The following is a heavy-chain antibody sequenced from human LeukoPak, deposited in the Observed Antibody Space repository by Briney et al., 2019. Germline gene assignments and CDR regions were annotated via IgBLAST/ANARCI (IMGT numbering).Heavy chain of an antibody. V-gene: IGHV3-48*01. Sequence: GGSLRLSCAVSGFTFSSYSMNWVRQAPGKGLEWVSYISSSSSTIYYADSVKGRFTISRDNAKNSLYLQMNSLRAEDTAVYYCARDSSGSFDYWGQGALVTVSS. CDR1: GFTFSSYS. CDR2: ISSSSSTI. J-gene: IGHJ4*02. CDR3: ARDSSGSFDY. D-gene: IGHD3-22*01.